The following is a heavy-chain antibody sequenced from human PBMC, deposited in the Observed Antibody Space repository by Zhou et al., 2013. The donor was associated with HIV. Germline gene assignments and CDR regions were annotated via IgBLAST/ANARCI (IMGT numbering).Heavy chain of an antibody. CDR1: GGTFSSYA. D-gene: IGHD3-10*01. CDR2: IIPIFGTA. Sequence: QVQLVQSGAEVKKPGSSVKVSCKASGGTFSSYAISWVRQAPGQGLEWMGRIIPIFGTANYAQKFQGRVTITADESTSTAYMELSSLRSEDTAVYYCARRHYGSGSYQNDAFDIWGQGTMVTVSS. V-gene: IGHV1-69*13. CDR3: ARRHYGSGSYQNDAFDI. J-gene: IGHJ3*02.